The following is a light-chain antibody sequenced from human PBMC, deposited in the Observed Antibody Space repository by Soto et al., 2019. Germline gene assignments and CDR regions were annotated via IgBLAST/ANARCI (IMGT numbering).Light chain of an antibody. CDR3: QQSGSSRFT. Sequence: IVLTQSPGTLSLSPGERATLSCRASQSVGSNSLAWYQQKPGQAPRLLIYGASSRAAGIPDRFSGSGSGTDFTLTISRLEPEDFAVYYCQQSGSSRFTFGPGTKVDIK. CDR1: QSVGSNS. V-gene: IGKV3-20*01. J-gene: IGKJ3*01. CDR2: GAS.